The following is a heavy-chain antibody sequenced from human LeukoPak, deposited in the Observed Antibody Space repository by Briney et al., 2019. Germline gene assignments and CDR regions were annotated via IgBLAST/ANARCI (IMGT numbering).Heavy chain of an antibody. J-gene: IGHJ6*03. D-gene: IGHD3-9*01. CDR3: ARDGFYYDILTVSHRGDYYYMDV. V-gene: IGHV1-18*01. Sequence: ASVKVSCKASGYTFTSYGISWVRQAPGQGLEWMGWISAYNGNTNYAQKLQGRVTMTTDTSTSTAYVELRSLRSDDTAVYYCARDGFYYDILTVSHRGDYYYMDVWGKGTTVTVSS. CDR2: ISAYNGNT. CDR1: GYTFTSYG.